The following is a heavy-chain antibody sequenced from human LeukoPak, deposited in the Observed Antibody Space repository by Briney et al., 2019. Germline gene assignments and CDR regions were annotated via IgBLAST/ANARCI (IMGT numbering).Heavy chain of an antibody. CDR3: ARVGGYYYLNLEYFQH. CDR1: GFTFSSYA. J-gene: IGHJ1*01. Sequence: GGSLRLSCAASGFTFSSYAMHWVRQAPGKGLEWVAVISYDGSNKYYADSVKGRFTISRDNSKNTLYLQMNSLRAEDTAVYYCARVGGYYYLNLEYFQHWGQGTLVTVSS. D-gene: IGHD3-22*01. V-gene: IGHV3-30-3*01. CDR2: ISYDGSNK.